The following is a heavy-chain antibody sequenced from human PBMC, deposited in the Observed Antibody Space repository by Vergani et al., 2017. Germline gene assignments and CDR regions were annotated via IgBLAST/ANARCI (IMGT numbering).Heavy chain of an antibody. CDR2: IYYSGST. D-gene: IGHD2-2*01. V-gene: IGHV4-30-4*01. CDR3: ARGVVPAAMSSDY. J-gene: IGHJ4*02. CDR1: GGSISSGDYY. Sequence: QVQLQESGPGLVTPSQTLTLTCTVSGGSISSGDYYWSWIRQPPGKGLEWIGYIYYSGSTYYNPSLKSRVTISVDRSKNQFSLKLSSVTAADTAVYYCARGVVPAAMSSDYWGQGTLVTVSS.